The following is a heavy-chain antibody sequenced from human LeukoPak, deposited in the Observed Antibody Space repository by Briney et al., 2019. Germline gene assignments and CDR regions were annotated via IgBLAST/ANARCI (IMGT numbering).Heavy chain of an antibody. CDR1: GFTFSSAW. V-gene: IGHV3-15*01. Sequence: GGSLRLSCAGSGFTFSSAWMSWVRQAPGKGLEWVGRIKNNAAGGTADYATPVKGRLSISRDDSEHTLFLQMNSLKTEDTAVYYCVGEGRDTSGWYGAFDIWGQGTMVTVSS. D-gene: IGHD6-19*01. CDR2: IKNNAAGGTA. CDR3: VGEGRDTSGWYGAFDI. J-gene: IGHJ3*02.